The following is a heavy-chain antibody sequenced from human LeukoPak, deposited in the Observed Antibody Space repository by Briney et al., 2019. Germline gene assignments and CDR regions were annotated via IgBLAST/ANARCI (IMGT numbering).Heavy chain of an antibody. CDR1: GYTFTGYY. Sequence: GASVKVSCKASGYTFTGYYMHWVRQAPGQGLEWMGRINPNSGGTNYAQKFQGRVTMTRDTSISTAYMELSRLRSDDTAVYYRARVALAAARPRYYYFDYWGQGTLVTVSS. J-gene: IGHJ4*02. CDR2: INPNSGGT. D-gene: IGHD6-6*01. CDR3: ARVALAAARPRYYYFDY. V-gene: IGHV1-2*06.